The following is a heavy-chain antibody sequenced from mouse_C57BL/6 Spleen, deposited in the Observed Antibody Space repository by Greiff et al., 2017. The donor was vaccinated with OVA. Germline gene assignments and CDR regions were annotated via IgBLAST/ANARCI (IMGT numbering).Heavy chain of an antibody. CDR1: GYTFTSYW. CDR2: IYPGSGST. D-gene: IGHD6-1*01. J-gene: IGHJ4*01. CDR3: ARRGAGVHAMDY. V-gene: IGHV1-55*01. Sequence: QVHVKQPGAELVKPGASVKMSCKASGYTFTSYWITWVKQRPGQGLEWIGDIYPGSGSTNYNEKFKSKATLTVDTSSSTAYMQLSSLTSEDSAVYYCARRGAGVHAMDYWGQGTSVTVSS.